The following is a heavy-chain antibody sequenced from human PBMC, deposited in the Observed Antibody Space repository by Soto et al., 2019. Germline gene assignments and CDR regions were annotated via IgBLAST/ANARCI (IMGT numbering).Heavy chain of an antibody. CDR2: IYWDDDK. V-gene: IGHV2-5*02. CDR1: GFSFCTIGVG. J-gene: IGHJ6*02. Sequence: QITLKESGPTLVKPTQTLTLTCPFSGFSFCTIGVGVGWIRQPPGKALEWLARIYWDDDKRYRPSLKSRLNIRQDTANNQVVLTMNNMAPVDTATYHCIQSRCGGDCLQSYAAHYYYGMDVWGQGTTVTVSS. CDR3: IQSRCGGDCLQSYAAHYYYGMDV. D-gene: IGHD2-21*01.